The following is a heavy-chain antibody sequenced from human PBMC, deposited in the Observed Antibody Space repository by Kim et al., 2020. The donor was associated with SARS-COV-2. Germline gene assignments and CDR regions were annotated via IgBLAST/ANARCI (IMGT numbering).Heavy chain of an antibody. Sequence: SETLSLTCTVSGGSISSGGYYWSWIRQHPGKGLEWIGYIYYSGSTYYNPSLKSRVTISVDTSKNQFSLKLSSVTAADTAVYYCARALKYYYDSSGYYYDSGWFDPWGQGTLVTVSS. CDR3: ARALKYYYDSSGYYYDSGWFDP. J-gene: IGHJ5*02. V-gene: IGHV4-31*03. D-gene: IGHD3-22*01. CDR1: GGSISSGGYY. CDR2: IYYSGST.